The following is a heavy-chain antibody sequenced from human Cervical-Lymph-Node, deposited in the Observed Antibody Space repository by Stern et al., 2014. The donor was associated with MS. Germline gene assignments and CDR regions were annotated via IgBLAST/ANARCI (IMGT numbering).Heavy chain of an antibody. Sequence: EVQLEESGAEVKKPGESLKISCKGSGYSFATYWIGWVRQMPGKGLEWMGIIYPGDSDTRYSPSFQGQFPISADKSISTAYLHWSSLKASDTAMYYCARPGDDTAKYGLDVWGQGTTVTVSS. J-gene: IGHJ6*02. D-gene: IGHD5-18*01. V-gene: IGHV5-51*03. CDR1: GYSFATYW. CDR2: IYPGDSDT. CDR3: ARPGDDTAKYGLDV.